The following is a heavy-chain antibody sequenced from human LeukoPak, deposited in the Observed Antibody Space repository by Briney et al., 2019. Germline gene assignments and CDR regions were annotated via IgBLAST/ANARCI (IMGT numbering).Heavy chain of an antibody. CDR3: ARVRGVNSGSYGFDY. V-gene: IGHV1-8*01. Sequence: ASVKVSCKASGYTFTSYDINWVRQATGQGLEWMGWMNPNSGNTGYAQEFQGRVTMTRNTSISTAYMELSSLRSDDTAVYYCARVRGVNSGSYGFDYWGQGTLVTVSS. J-gene: IGHJ4*02. D-gene: IGHD3-10*01. CDR1: GYTFTSYD. CDR2: MNPNSGNT.